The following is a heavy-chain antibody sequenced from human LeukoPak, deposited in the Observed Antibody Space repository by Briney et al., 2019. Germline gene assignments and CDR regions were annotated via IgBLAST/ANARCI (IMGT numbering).Heavy chain of an antibody. CDR1: GVSIRSYY. CDR2: IHYSGST. Sequence: PSETLSLTCSVSGVSIRSYYWSWIRLPPGKGLEWIGYIHYSGSTIYNPSLKSRVTTSGDTSKNQFSLNLSSVTAADTAFYYCARGARAVAWIDWGQGTLVTVSS. V-gene: IGHV4-59*01. J-gene: IGHJ4*02. CDR3: ARGARAVAWID. D-gene: IGHD1-26*01.